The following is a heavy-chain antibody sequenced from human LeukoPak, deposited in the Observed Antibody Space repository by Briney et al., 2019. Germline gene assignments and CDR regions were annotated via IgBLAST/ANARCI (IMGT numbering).Heavy chain of an antibody. CDR3: ARARIGGYSSTLPY. J-gene: IGHJ4*02. Sequence: GASVKVSFKASGYTFTDHYMHWVRQAPGQGLEWMGWINPDSGGTNYAPKFQGRVTMTRDTSIRAAYMELSRLRSDDTAVYYCARARIGGYSSTLPYWGQGTLVTVSS. CDR1: GYTFTDHY. V-gene: IGHV1-2*02. D-gene: IGHD6-13*01. CDR2: INPDSGGT.